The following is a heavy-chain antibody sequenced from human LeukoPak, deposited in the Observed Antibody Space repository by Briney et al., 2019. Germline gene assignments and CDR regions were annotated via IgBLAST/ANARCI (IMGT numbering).Heavy chain of an antibody. CDR2: ITYDGSNK. J-gene: IGHJ3*02. D-gene: IGHD2-2*01. Sequence: GGSLRLSCAAAGFTFSTHAMHWVRQAPGKGLEWVAVITYDGSNKNYADSVKGRFTISRDNPKNIVYLQMNSLRAEDTAVYYCARYCSTTSCESPDAFDIWGHGTMVTVSS. V-gene: IGHV3-30*14. CDR1: GFTFSTHA. CDR3: ARYCSTTSCESPDAFDI.